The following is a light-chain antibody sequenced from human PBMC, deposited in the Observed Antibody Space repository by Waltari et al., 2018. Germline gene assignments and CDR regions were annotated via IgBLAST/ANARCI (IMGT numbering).Light chain of an antibody. CDR1: ALPKQN. CDR2: KDN. J-gene: IGLJ1*01. V-gene: IGLV3-25*03. Sequence: SYELTQPPSVSVSPGQTARIPCPGDALPKQNAYWYQQKPGQAPVLVIYKDNERPSGIPERFSGSSSGTTVTLTISGVQAEDEADYYCQSADSSGTYKVFGTGTKVTVL. CDR3: QSADSSGTYKV.